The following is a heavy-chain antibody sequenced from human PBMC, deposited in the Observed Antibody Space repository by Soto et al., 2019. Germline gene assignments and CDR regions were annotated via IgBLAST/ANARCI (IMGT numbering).Heavy chain of an antibody. J-gene: IGHJ4*02. CDR2: ISGSSTYI. CDR3: ARGDGTGLYNSGLSPRY. V-gene: IGHV3-21*04. D-gene: IGHD6-19*01. CDR1: GFTFSYYS. Sequence: EVQLVESGGGLVKPGESLRVSCAASGFTFSYYSLHWVRQAPGKGLEWVSSISGSSTYIYYADRVKGRFTISRANAKNSLYLRMDSLRAEDTAVYYCARGDGTGLYNSGLSPRYWGQGTLVTVSS.